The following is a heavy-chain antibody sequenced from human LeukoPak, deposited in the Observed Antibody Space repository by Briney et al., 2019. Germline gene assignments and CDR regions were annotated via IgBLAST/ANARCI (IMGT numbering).Heavy chain of an antibody. CDR3: AETQYYYDSSGCIEDMSGFDY. D-gene: IGHD3-22*01. CDR1: RFTFSSYA. J-gene: IGHJ4*02. CDR2: ISGSGGST. V-gene: IGHV3-23*01. Sequence: GGSLRLSCAASRFTFSSYAMSWVRQAPGKGLEWVSAISGSGGSTYYADSVKGRFTISRDNSKNTLYLQMNSLRAEDTAVYYCAETQYYYDSSGCIEDMSGFDYWGQGTLVTVSS.